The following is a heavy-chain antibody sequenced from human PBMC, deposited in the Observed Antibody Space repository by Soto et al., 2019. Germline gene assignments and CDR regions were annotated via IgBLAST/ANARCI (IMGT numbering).Heavy chain of an antibody. Sequence: QVQLVQSGAGVKKPGASVKVSCKASGYTFTGYYMHWVRQAPGQGLEWMGRINPNSGGTNYAQKFQGRVTMTRDTSISTAYMELSRLRSDDTAVYYCAREVMTTDHNWFDPWGQGTLVTVSS. D-gene: IGHD4-17*01. CDR2: INPNSGGT. J-gene: IGHJ5*02. CDR1: GYTFTGYY. V-gene: IGHV1-2*02. CDR3: AREVMTTDHNWFDP.